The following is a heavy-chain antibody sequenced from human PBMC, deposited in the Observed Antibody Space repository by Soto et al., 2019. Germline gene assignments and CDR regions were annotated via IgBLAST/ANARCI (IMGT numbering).Heavy chain of an antibody. D-gene: IGHD3-22*01. J-gene: IGHJ4*02. V-gene: IGHV1-18*01. Sequence: QVQLVQSGAEVKKPGASVKVSCKASGYTFTSYGISWVRQAPGQGLEWMGWISAYNGNTNYAQKLQGRVTMTTDTSTSTADMELRSLRSDDTAVYYCARVLYYDSSGPYFDYWGQGTLVTVSS. CDR1: GYTFTSYG. CDR2: ISAYNGNT. CDR3: ARVLYYDSSGPYFDY.